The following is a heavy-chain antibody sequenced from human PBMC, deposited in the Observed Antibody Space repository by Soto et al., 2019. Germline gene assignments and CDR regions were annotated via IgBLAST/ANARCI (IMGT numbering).Heavy chain of an antibody. CDR3: AREPDF. Sequence: PSETLSLTCTVSGGTISSWYWSWIRQPPGKGLEWIGYIYYSGSTNCNPSLKSRVTISVDTSKNQFSLKLSSVTAADTAVYYCAREPDFWSRGTLVTSPQ. CDR1: GGTISSWY. CDR2: IYYSGST. D-gene: IGHD3-3*01. J-gene: IGHJ4*02. V-gene: IGHV4-59*12.